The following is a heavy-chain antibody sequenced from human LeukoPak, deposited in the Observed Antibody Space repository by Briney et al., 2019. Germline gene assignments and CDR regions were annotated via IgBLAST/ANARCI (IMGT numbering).Heavy chain of an antibody. CDR1: GFTFSSYS. CDR2: ISDSGGNT. J-gene: IGHJ3*02. CDR3: ARESTYI. V-gene: IGHV3-23*01. Sequence: GGSLRLSCAASGFTFSSYSMTWVRQAPGKGLEWLSAISDSGGNTYYAESVKGRFTISRDNSKNTVYLQINSLRAEDTAVYYCARESTYIWGQGTMVTVSS.